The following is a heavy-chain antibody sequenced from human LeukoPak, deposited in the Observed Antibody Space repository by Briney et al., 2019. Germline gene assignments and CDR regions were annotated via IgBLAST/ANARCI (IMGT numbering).Heavy chain of an antibody. CDR1: GFTFSSYG. D-gene: IGHD3-3*02. CDR2: IWYDGSNK. CDR3: AKDASIFGVVTLNWFDP. J-gene: IGHJ5*02. V-gene: IGHV3-33*06. Sequence: PGGSLRLSCAASGFTFSSYGMHWVRQAPGKGLEWVAVIWYDGSNKYYADSVEGRFTISRDNSKNTLYLQMNSLRAEDTAVYYCAKDASIFGVVTLNWFDPWGQGTLVTVSS.